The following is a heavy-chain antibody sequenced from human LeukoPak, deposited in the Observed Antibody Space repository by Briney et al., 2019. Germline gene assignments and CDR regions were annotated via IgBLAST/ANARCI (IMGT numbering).Heavy chain of an antibody. J-gene: IGHJ6*02. CDR3: ARVSKKRGQNYYYYGMDV. CDR2: IYHSGST. CDR1: GGSISSSGYS. Sequence: PSETLSLTCAVSGGSISSSGYSWSWIRQPPGKGLEWIGYIYHSGSTYYNPSLKSRVTISVDRSKNQFSLKLSSVTAADTAVYYCARVSKKRGQNYYYYGMDVWGQGTTVTVSS. D-gene: IGHD3/OR15-3a*01. V-gene: IGHV4-30-2*01.